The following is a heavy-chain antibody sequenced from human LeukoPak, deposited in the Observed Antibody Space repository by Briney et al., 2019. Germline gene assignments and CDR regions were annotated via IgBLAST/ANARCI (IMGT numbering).Heavy chain of an antibody. CDR1: GFTFSSYW. Sequence: GGSLRLSCAASGFTFSSYWMSWVRQAPGKGLEWVANIKQDGSEKYYVDSVKGRFTISRDNAKNSLYLQMNSLRAEDTAVYYCARPGFSGSYYYDSSGEGAFDIWGQGTMVTVSS. V-gene: IGHV3-7*01. CDR3: ARPGFSGSYYYDSSGEGAFDI. CDR2: IKQDGSEK. J-gene: IGHJ3*02. D-gene: IGHD3-22*01.